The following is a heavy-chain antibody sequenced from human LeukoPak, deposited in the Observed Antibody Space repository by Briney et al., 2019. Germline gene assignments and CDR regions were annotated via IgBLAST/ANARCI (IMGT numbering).Heavy chain of an antibody. Sequence: PGGSLRLSCAASGFTFSSYSMNWVRQAPGKGLEWVSSISSNSSYIYYADSVKGRFTISRDNSKNTLYLQMNSLRAEDTAVYYCARDSKVVVARGYFDYGGRETLVPVSS. CDR1: GFTFSSYS. D-gene: IGHD2-15*01. J-gene: IGHJ4*02. CDR3: ARDSKVVVARGYFDY. CDR2: ISSNSSYI. V-gene: IGHV3-21*01.